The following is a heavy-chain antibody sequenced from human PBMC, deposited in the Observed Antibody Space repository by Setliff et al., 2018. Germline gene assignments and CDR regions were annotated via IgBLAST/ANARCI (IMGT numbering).Heavy chain of an antibody. D-gene: IGHD6-19*01. V-gene: IGHV1-69*10. CDR3: ARGLHSSGWYWAFDY. J-gene: IGHJ4*02. Sequence: ASVKVSCKASGGTFSSYAISWVRQAPGQGLEWMGGIIPILGIANYAQKFQGRVTITADESTSTAYMELSSLRSEDTAVYYCARGLHSSGWYWAFDYWGQGTLVTVSS. CDR2: IIPILGIA. CDR1: GGTFSSYA.